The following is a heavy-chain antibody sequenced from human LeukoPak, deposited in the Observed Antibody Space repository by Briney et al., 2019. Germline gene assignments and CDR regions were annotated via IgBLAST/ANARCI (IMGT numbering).Heavy chain of an antibody. D-gene: IGHD2-15*01. CDR2: ISSSSSYI. CDR3: ARATPHCSGGSCSFDY. CDR1: GFTFSSYW. J-gene: IGHJ4*02. V-gene: IGHV3-21*01. Sequence: GGSLRLSCAASGFTFSSYWMNWVRQAPGKGLEWVSSISSSSSYIYYADSVKGRFTISRDNAKNSLYLQMNSLRAEDTAVYYCARATPHCSGGSCSFDYWGQGTLVTVSS.